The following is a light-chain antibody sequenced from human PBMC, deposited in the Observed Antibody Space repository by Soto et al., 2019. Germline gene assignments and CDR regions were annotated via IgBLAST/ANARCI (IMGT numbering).Light chain of an antibody. V-gene: IGKV1-5*03. CDR3: RQYNSYPYT. CDR2: KAS. Sequence: DIQMTQSPSTLSASVGDRVTITCRASQSTSNWLAWYQQKPGKAPKLLIYKASSLESGVPSRFSGSGSGTEFTLTISSLQPDDFATYYCRQYNSYPYTFGQGTKLEIK. CDR1: QSTSNW. J-gene: IGKJ2*01.